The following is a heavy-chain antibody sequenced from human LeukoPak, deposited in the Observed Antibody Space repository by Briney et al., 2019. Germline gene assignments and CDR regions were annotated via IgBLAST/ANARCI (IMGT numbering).Heavy chain of an antibody. J-gene: IGHJ5*02. CDR2: IYYSGST. CDR3: ARGIIEYSGSYRARSNWFDP. CDR1: GGSISSYY. V-gene: IGHV4-59*01. D-gene: IGHD1-26*01. Sequence: SETLSLTCTVSGGSISSYYWSWIRQPPGKGLEWIGYIYYSGSTNYNPSLKSRVTISVDTSKNQFSLKLSSVTAADTAVYYCARGIIEYSGSYRARSNWFDPWGQGTLVTVSS.